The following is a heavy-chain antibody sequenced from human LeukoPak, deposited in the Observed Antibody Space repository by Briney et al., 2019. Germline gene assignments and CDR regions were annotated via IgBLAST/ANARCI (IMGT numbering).Heavy chain of an antibody. CDR1: GFTFSSYG. CDR2: ISYDGSNK. CDR3: AKPGEELPFDY. D-gene: IGHD1-26*01. V-gene: IGHV3-30*18. Sequence: GRSLRLSCAASGFTFSSYGMHWVRQAPGKGLEWAAVISYDGSNKYYADTVKGRFTISRDNSKNTLYLQMNSLRAEDTAVYYCAKPGEELPFDYWGQGTLVTVSS. J-gene: IGHJ4*02.